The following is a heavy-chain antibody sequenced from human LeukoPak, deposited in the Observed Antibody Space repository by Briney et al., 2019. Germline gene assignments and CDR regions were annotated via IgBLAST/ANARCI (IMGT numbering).Heavy chain of an antibody. Sequence: ESLQISCKASAYGSSSYWISWVRQMPPKGLEWMVIIYPDDSETRNSPSFQGQVTISADKSISTAYQQWSSLKASDTAMYYCARQYCSGTSCYSDYWGQGTLVTVSS. J-gene: IGHJ4*02. CDR1: AYGSSSYW. CDR3: ARQYCSGTSCYSDY. CDR2: IYPDDSET. D-gene: IGHD2-15*01. V-gene: IGHV5-51*01.